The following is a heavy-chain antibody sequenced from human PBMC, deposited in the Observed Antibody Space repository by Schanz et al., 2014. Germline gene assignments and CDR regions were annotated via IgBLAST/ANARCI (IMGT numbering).Heavy chain of an antibody. V-gene: IGHV3-74*01. J-gene: IGHJ4*02. Sequence: EVQLVESGGGLVQPGGSLRLSCGSSGFTFSPYWMHWVRQAPGKGLVWVSRINGDGSNTNYADSVKGRFTISRDNAKNTHYLPMNSHSAEDKAVYYYASAQGYASSWHSVDLWGQGTLVNGSS. CDR1: GFTFSPYW. CDR3: ASAQGYASSWHSVDL. CDR2: INGDGSNT. D-gene: IGHD1-1*01.